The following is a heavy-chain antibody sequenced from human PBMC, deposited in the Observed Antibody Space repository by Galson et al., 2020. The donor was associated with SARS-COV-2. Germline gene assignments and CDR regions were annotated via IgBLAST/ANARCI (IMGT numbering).Heavy chain of an antibody. V-gene: IGHV3-13*04. D-gene: IGHD3-16*01. CDR1: GFTFSSYD. J-gene: IGHJ4*02. Sequence: GESLKISCAASGFTFSSYDMHWVRQATGKGLEWVSAIGTAGDTYYPGSVKGRFTISRENAKNSLYLQMNSLRAGDTAVYYCARGQFWGFDYWGQGTLVTVSS. CDR3: ARGQFWGFDY. CDR2: IGTAGDT.